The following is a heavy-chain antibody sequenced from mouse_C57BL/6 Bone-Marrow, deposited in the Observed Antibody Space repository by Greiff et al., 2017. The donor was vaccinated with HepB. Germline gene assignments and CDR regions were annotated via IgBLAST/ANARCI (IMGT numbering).Heavy chain of an antibody. D-gene: IGHD1-1*01. CDR2: IYPGDGDT. CDR1: GYAFSSYW. Sequence: VQLQQSGAELVKPGASVKISCKASGYAFSSYWMNWVKQRPGKGLEWIGQIYPGDGDTNYNGKFKGKATLTADKSSSTAYMQLSSLTSEDSAVYFCARRSPYYGSSYWYFDVWGTGTTVTVSS. CDR3: ARRSPYYGSSYWYFDV. V-gene: IGHV1-80*01. J-gene: IGHJ1*03.